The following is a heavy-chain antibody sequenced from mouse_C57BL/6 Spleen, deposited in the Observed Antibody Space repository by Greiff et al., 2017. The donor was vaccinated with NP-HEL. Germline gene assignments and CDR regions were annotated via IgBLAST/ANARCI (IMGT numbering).Heavy chain of an antibody. CDR1: GYTFTGSW. CDR3: ARRFLYYAMDY. J-gene: IGHJ4*01. V-gene: IGHV1-9*01. Sequence: QVQLQQSGAELMKPGASVKLSCKATGYTFTGSWIAWVKQRPGPCLEWIGVLLPGSGSTNYNEQFKGKAPFTADTSSNTAYMQLSSLTTEDSAIYYCARRFLYYAMDYWGQGTSVTVSS. CDR2: LLPGSGST.